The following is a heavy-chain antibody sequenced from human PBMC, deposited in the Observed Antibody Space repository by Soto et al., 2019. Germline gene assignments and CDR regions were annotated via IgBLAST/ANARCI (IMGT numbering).Heavy chain of an antibody. CDR1: GFTFSSYA. CDR3: AKGRAAARGPHYFDY. V-gene: IGHV3-23*01. Sequence: EVQLLESGGGLVQPGGSLRLSCAASGFTFSSYAMSWVRQAPGKGLEWVSAISGSGGSTYYAASVKGRFTISRDNSXXTLYRQMNSLRAEDTAVYYCAKGRAAARGPHYFDYWGQGTLVTVSS. J-gene: IGHJ4*02. CDR2: ISGSGGST. D-gene: IGHD6-6*01.